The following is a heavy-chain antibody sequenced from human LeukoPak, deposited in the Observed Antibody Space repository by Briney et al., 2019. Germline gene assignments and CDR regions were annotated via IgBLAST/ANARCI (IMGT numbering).Heavy chain of an antibody. CDR3: ARVHGDPYYYYYYGMDV. V-gene: IGHV3-48*01. Sequence: PGGSLRLSCAASGFTFSSYSMNWVRQAPGKGLEWVSYISSSSSTIYYADSVKGRFTISRDNAKNSLYLQMNSLRAEDTAVYYCARVHGDPYYYYYYGMDVWGQGTTVTVSS. CDR1: GFTFSSYS. D-gene: IGHD4-17*01. J-gene: IGHJ6*02. CDR2: ISSSSSTI.